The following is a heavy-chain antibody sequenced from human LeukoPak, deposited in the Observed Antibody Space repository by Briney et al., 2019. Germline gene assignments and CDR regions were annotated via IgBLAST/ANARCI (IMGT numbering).Heavy chain of an antibody. D-gene: IGHD3-3*01. CDR3: ARDSTIFGLYYMDV. J-gene: IGHJ6*03. CDR2: IYHSGST. CDR1: GYSISSGYY. Sequence: SETLSLTCAVSGYSISSGYYWGWIRQPPGKGLEWIGSIYHSGSTYYNPSLKSRVTISVDTSKNQFSLKLSSVTAADTAVYYCARDSTIFGLYYMDVWGKGTTVTVSS. V-gene: IGHV4-38-2*02.